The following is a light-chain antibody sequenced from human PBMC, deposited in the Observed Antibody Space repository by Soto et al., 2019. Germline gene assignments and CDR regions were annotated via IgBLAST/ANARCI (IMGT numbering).Light chain of an antibody. V-gene: IGLV1-51*01. Sequence: VLTQPPSVSAAPGQKVTISCSGSSSNIGNNYVSWYQQLPGTAPKLLIYDNNKRPSGIPDRFSGSKSGTSATLGITGLQTGDEADYYCGTWDSSLSAVVFGGGTKVT. CDR3: GTWDSSLSAVV. CDR1: SSNIGNNY. CDR2: DNN. J-gene: IGLJ2*01.